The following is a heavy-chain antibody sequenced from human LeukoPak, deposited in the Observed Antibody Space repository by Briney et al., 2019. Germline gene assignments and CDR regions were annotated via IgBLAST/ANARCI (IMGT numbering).Heavy chain of an antibody. CDR2: ISGSGGST. D-gene: IGHD3-10*01. V-gene: IGHV3-23*01. J-gene: IGHJ6*03. CDR1: GFTFSSYA. CDR3: AKGLEVRGRSSMDV. Sequence: PGGSLRLSCAASGFTFSSYAMSWVRQAPGKGLEWVSAISGSGGSTYYADSVKGRFTISRDNSKNTLYLQMNSLRAEDTAVYYCAKGLEVRGRSSMDVWGKGTTVTVSS.